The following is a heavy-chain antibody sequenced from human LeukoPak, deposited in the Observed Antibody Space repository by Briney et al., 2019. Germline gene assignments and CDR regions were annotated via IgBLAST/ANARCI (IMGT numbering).Heavy chain of an antibody. CDR3: ARPGIAAAGTWDGFDY. V-gene: IGHV3-13*01. CDR2: IGTAGDT. J-gene: IGHJ4*02. CDR1: GFTFSSYD. Sequence: GGSLRLSCAASGFTFSSYDMHWVRQATGKGLEWVSAIGTAGDTYYPGSVKGRFTISRENAKNSLYLQMNSLRAEDTAVYYCARPGIAAAGTWDGFDYWGQGTLVTVSP. D-gene: IGHD6-13*01.